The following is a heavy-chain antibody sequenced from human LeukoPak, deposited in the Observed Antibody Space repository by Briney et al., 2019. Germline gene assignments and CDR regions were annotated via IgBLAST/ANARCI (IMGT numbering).Heavy chain of an antibody. CDR2: ISGSGGST. CDR1: AFTFSSYS. D-gene: IGHD3-9*01. CDR3: AKDGNRLRYFDWIYYYMDV. Sequence: PGGSLRLSCAASAFTFSSYSMNWVRQAPGKGLEWVSAISGSGGSTYYADSVKGRFTISRDNSKNTLYLQMNSLRAEDTAVYYCAKDGNRLRYFDWIYYYMDVWGKGTTVTISS. J-gene: IGHJ6*03. V-gene: IGHV3-23*01.